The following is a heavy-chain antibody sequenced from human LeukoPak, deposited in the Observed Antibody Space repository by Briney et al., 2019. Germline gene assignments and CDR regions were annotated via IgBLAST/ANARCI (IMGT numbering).Heavy chain of an antibody. CDR2: ISGSGGST. V-gene: IGHV3-23*01. CDR3: ATAKRLTMIVVVSFDY. CDR1: GFTLSSYA. J-gene: IGHJ4*02. D-gene: IGHD3-22*01. Sequence: PGGSLRLSCALSGFTLSSYAMSWVRQAPGKGLEWVSAISGSGGSTYYADSVKGRLTISRDNSKNTLYLRRNSLRAEDPAVYYCATAKRLTMIVVVSFDYWGEGTLVSVSS.